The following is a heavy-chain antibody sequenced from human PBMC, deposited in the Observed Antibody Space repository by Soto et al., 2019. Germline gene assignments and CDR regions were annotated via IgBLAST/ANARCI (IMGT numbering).Heavy chain of an antibody. D-gene: IGHD4-17*01. CDR1: GFTFDDYA. J-gene: IGHJ4*02. V-gene: IGHV3-9*01. CDR2: ISWNSGSI. Sequence: GGSLRLSCAASGFTFDDYAMHWVRQAPGKGLEWVSGISWNSGSIGYADSVKGRFTISRDNAKNSLYLQMNSLRAEDTALYYCAKADWRGDQDDYGDYAVDYWGQGTLVTVSS. CDR3: AKADWRGDQDDYGDYAVDY.